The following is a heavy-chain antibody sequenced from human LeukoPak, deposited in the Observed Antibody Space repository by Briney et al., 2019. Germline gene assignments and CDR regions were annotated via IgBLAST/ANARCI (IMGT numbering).Heavy chain of an antibody. V-gene: IGHV3-48*03. Sequence: GGSLKLSCAASGFTLSSYEMNWVRLAPGKGLEWISYISRTGNSIYYADSVKGRFTISRDNAKNSLYLQMNSLRAEDTAVYFCARDQQSWFSGSIDYWGQGTLVTVSS. CDR1: GFTLSSYE. J-gene: IGHJ4*02. CDR3: ARDQQSWFSGSIDY. CDR2: ISRTGNSI. D-gene: IGHD3-10*01.